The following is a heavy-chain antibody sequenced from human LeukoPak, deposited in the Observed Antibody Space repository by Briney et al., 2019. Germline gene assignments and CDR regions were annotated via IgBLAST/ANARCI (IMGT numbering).Heavy chain of an antibody. D-gene: IGHD3-10*01. CDR3: ARDQGRYYGSGTRSNWFDP. J-gene: IGHJ5*02. Sequence: ASVKVSCKASGYTFTGYYMHWVRQAPGQGLEWMGWINPNSGGTNYAQKFQGRVTMTRDTSTSTVYMELSSLRSEDTAVYYCARDQGRYYGSGTRSNWFDPWGQGTLVTVSS. V-gene: IGHV1-2*02. CDR1: GYTFTGYY. CDR2: INPNSGGT.